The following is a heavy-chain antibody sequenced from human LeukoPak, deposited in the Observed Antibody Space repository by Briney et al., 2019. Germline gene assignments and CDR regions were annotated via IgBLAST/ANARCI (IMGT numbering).Heavy chain of an antibody. CDR2: INPSGGST. J-gene: IGHJ4*02. V-gene: IGHV1-46*01. CDR1: GYTFTSYY. Sequence: ASVKVSCKASGYTFTSYYMHWVRQAPGQGLEWMGIINPSGGSTSYAQKFQGRGTMTRDTSTSTVYMELSSLRSEDTAVYYCTTTVISSYYFDYWGQGTLVTVSS. D-gene: IGHD4-17*01. CDR3: TTTVISSYYFDY.